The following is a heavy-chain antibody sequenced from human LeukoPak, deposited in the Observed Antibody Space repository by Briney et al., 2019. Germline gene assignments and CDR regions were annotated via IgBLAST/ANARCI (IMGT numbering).Heavy chain of an antibody. Sequence: SETLSVTCAVYGGSFSGYYWSGIRQPPGKGLEWIGEINHSGSTNYNPSLKSRVTISVDTSKNQFSLKLSSVTAADTAVYYCARAKNWFDPWGQGTLVTASS. J-gene: IGHJ5*02. CDR2: INHSGST. V-gene: IGHV4-34*01. CDR1: GGSFSGYY. CDR3: ARAKNWFDP.